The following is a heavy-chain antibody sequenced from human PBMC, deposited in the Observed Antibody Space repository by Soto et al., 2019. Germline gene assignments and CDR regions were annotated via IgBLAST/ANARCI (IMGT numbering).Heavy chain of an antibody. CDR3: ARGILRPNHYMDV. CDR2: IYDSGSA. Sequence: WIWIRQHPGKGLEWIGYIYDSGSAFYNPSLKSRVTMSVDTSKNQFSLNLRSVTVADTAVFYCARGILRPNHYMDVWGKGTAVAVSS. J-gene: IGHJ6*03. D-gene: IGHD1-26*01. V-gene: IGHV4-31*02.